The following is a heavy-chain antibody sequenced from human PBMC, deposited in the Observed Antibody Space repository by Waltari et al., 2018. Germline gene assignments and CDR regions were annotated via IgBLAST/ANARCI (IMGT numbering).Heavy chain of an antibody. CDR2: IRGSGGST. CDR1: GFTFSSYA. J-gene: IGHJ4*02. CDR3: ARVRTNDY. V-gene: IGHV3-23*01. Sequence: EVQLLESGGGLVQPGGSLRLSCAASGFTFSSYAMSWVRQAPGKGLEWVSAIRGSGGSTYYADSGKCRFTISRDNSKNTLYLQMNSLRAEDTAVYYCARVRTNDYWGQGTLVTVSS.